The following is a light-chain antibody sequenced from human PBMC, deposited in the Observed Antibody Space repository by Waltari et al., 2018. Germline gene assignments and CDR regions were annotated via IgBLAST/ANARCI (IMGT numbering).Light chain of an antibody. J-gene: IGLJ1*01. V-gene: IGLV2-8*01. Sequence: QSVLTQPPSATGSPGQSVTTSCPGTTSDVGLHTYVSWYQQHPGKVPQLLIYEVTKRPSGVPDRFSGSKSGNTASLTVSGLQADDEADYYCSSYAHNNHFVFGTGTKVTVL. CDR3: SSYAHNNHFV. CDR2: EVT. CDR1: TSDVGLHTY.